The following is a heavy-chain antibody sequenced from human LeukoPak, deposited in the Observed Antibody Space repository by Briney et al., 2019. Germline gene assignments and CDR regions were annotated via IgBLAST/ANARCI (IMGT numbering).Heavy chain of an antibody. CDR1: GFTFNTYW. D-gene: IGHD2/OR15-2a*01. V-gene: IGHV3-7*01. CDR2: INPDGNDK. Sequence: GGSLRLSCAASGFTFNTYWMSWVRQAPGKGLEWVANINPDGNDKQYVDSMKGRFTISRDNAKNSLYLQMNSLRAEDTAVYYCIPANRGPSPLSDYWGQGTLVTVSS. CDR3: IPANRGPSPLSDY. J-gene: IGHJ4*02.